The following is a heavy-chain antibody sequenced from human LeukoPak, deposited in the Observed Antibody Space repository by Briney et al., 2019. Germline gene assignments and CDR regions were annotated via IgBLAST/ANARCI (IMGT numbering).Heavy chain of an antibody. CDR3: AKVQLGNGVDY. CDR2: IGDGGSRT. V-gene: IGHV3-23*01. Sequence: GGSLRLSCAASGFSFSSYAVSWVRQAPGKGLEWVSGIGDGGSRTYYADSVKGRFTISRDDSKNTLYLQMNSLRAEDTAVYYCAKVQLGNGVDYWGQGTLVTVSS. D-gene: IGHD1-1*01. CDR1: GFSFSSYA. J-gene: IGHJ4*02.